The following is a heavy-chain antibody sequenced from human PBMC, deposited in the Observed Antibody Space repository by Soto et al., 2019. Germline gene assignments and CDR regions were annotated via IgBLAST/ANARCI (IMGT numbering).Heavy chain of an antibody. CDR2: INHSGST. Sequence: QVQLQQWGAGLLKPSETLSLTCAVYGGSFSGYYWSWIRQPPGKGLEWIGEINHSGSTNYNPSLKGRVTISVDTSKNQCSLKLSSVAAADTAVYYCARGPAMGWFDPWGQGTLVTVSS. D-gene: IGHD5-18*01. CDR1: GGSFSGYY. CDR3: ARGPAMGWFDP. J-gene: IGHJ5*02. V-gene: IGHV4-34*01.